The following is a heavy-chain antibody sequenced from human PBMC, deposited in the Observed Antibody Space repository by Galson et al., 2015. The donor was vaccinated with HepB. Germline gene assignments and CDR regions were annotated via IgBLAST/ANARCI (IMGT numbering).Heavy chain of an antibody. CDR1: GFTFSRYP. J-gene: IGHJ4*02. CDR3: ARGWGFDS. V-gene: IGHV3-30-3*01. D-gene: IGHD7-27*01. Sequence: SLRLSCAASGFTFSRYPMYWVRQAPGKGLECVSSILNDGSEAYYTDSVKGRFTSSRDNSKNTLYLQMDSLGPDDTAVYYCARGWGFDSWGQGTLVTVSS. CDR2: ILNDGSEA.